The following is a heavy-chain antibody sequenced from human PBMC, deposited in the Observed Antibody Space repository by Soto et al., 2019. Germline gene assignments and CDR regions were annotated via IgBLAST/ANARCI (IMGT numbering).Heavy chain of an antibody. D-gene: IGHD3-16*01. CDR2: IYNSGST. V-gene: IGHV4-59*01. Sequence: SETLSLTCTVSGGSISSYYWSWIRRPPGKGLEWIGYIYNSGSTHSNPSLQSRVTISVDTSKHQFPLKLSSVTAADTGIYYCARDHDYVWGSHRNWLGLWGQGTPVTVSS. J-gene: IGHJ5*02. CDR3: ARDHDYVWGSHRNWLGL. CDR1: GGSISSYY.